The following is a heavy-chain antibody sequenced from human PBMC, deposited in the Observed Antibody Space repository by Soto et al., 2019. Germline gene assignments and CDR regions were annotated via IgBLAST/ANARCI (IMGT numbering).Heavy chain of an antibody. V-gene: IGHV3-53*01. CDR3: ARDPGPGLDV. CDR2: MLSGGST. CDR1: GFNVSHYY. D-gene: IGHD1-1*01. J-gene: IGHJ6*02. Sequence: EVQLVESGGGLIQPGGSLRISCEASGFNVSHYYMSWVRQPPGKGLEWVAIMLSGGSTYYADSVKGRVTISGDNSKNTLYFQMHSLRAEDTAVYYCARDPGPGLDVWGQGTTVIVSS.